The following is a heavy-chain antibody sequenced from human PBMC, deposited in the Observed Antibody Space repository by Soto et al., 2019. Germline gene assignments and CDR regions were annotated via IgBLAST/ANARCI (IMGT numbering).Heavy chain of an antibody. Sequence: QVQVVQSRAEVKKPGAPVRVSCKTSGYTFTDYDINWVRQATGQGLEWMGWMSPDSGNAGYAQQFQGRVTMTRNTSISTAYMELSSLRSEDTAVYYCEVTTGYWGQGTMVTVSS. CDR1: GYTFTDYD. CDR2: MSPDSGNA. CDR3: EVTTGY. V-gene: IGHV1-8*01. J-gene: IGHJ4*02. D-gene: IGHD2-21*02.